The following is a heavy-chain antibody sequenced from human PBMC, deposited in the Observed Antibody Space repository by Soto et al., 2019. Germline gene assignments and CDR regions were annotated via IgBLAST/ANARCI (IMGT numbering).Heavy chain of an antibody. CDR3: ASDLYSSSWPTSVR. V-gene: IGHV3-53*01. CDR2: IYSGGST. CDR1: GVTVSSNY. D-gene: IGHD6-13*01. J-gene: IGHJ4*02. Sequence: GGSLRLSCAASGVTVSSNYMSWVRQAPGKGLEWVSVIYSGGSTYYADSVKGRFTISRDNSKNTLYLQMNSLRAEDTAVYYCASDLYSSSWPTSVRWGQGTLVTVSS.